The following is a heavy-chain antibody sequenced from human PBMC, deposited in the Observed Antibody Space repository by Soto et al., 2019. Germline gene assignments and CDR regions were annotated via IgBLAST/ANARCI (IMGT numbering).Heavy chain of an antibody. D-gene: IGHD2-2*01. CDR1: DGSISNFY. CDR2: ISSSGNT. CDR3: ARAPMVLTRSYFDY. Sequence: SETLSLTCTVSDGSISNFYWSWIRQPPGKGLEWIGYISSSGNTNYNPSLKSRVSISVVTSKTHFSLNLTSVTAADTAVYYCARAPMVLTRSYFDYWGKGTPVTVS. V-gene: IGHV4-59*01. J-gene: IGHJ4*02.